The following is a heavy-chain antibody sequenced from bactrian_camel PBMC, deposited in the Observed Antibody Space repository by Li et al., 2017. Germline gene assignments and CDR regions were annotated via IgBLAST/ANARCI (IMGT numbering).Heavy chain of an antibody. CDR3: ATGRWVGYSVCVSGGLTEGQFQK. V-gene: IGHV3S37*01. J-gene: IGHJ4*01. CDR2: SNTDGRT. D-gene: IGHD5*01. CDR1: GFAISKHG. Sequence: HVQLVESGGDFVQPGKSLTLTCVASGFAISKHGMSWVRRPPGKDLEYVATSNTDGRTHYRESVEGRFTISRDNAKNTHTLQMNSLKSEDTAMYYCATGRWVGYSVCVSGGLTEGQFQKWGQGTQVTVS.